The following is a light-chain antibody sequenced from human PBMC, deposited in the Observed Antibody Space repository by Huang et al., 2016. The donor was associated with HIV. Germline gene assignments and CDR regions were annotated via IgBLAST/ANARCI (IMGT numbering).Light chain of an antibody. CDR1: QSFSLW. J-gene: IGKJ1*01. CDR2: DAS. V-gene: IGKV1-5*01. Sequence: DIQMTQSPSTLSASIGDRVTITCRASQSFSLWLAWFQQKPGKAPKLLIYDASNLEVGVPSRLSGEGCGTEYALTISSLQPDDFATYYCQQYNDYPWTFGQGTKVEI. CDR3: QQYNDYPWT.